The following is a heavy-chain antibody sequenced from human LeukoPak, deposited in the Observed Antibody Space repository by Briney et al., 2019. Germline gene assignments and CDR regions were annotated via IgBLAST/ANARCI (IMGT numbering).Heavy chain of an antibody. J-gene: IGHJ4*02. CDR3: ARDMVLGLFTVDY. CDR2: ISDNGGST. Sequence: GGSLRLSCSASGFTFRTYAMHWVRQAPGKGLEYISTISDNGGSTYYADSVKGRFTISRDNSKNTLYLQMNSLRAEDTAVYYCARDMVLGLFTVDYWGQGTLVTVSS. CDR1: GFTFRTYA. D-gene: IGHD3-10*01. V-gene: IGHV3-64*04.